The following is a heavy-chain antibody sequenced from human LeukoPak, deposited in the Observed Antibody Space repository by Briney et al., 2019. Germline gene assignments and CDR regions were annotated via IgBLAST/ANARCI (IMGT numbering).Heavy chain of an antibody. D-gene: IGHD5-18*01. V-gene: IGHV1-3*01. Sequence: ASVKVSCKASGYTFTSYAMHWVRQAPGQRLEWMGWINAGNGNTKYSQKFQGRVTITRDTSASTAYKELSSLRSEDTAVYYCARVKGRRDTAMVPFDYWGQGTLVTVSS. CDR1: GYTFTSYA. J-gene: IGHJ4*02. CDR2: INAGNGNT. CDR3: ARVKGRRDTAMVPFDY.